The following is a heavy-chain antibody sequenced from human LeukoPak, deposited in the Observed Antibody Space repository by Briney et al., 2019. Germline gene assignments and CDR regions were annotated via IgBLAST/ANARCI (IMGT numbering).Heavy chain of an antibody. Sequence: ASVKVSCKASGGTFSSYAISWVRQAPGQGPEWMGVISPSGGSTTYAQKFQGRVTLTRDMSTSTDYLELSSLRSEDTAVYYCARENSVRDEAWWFNPWGQGTLVTVSS. J-gene: IGHJ5*02. V-gene: IGHV1-46*01. CDR2: ISPSGGST. CDR1: GGTFSSYA. CDR3: ARENSVRDEAWWFNP. D-gene: IGHD5-24*01.